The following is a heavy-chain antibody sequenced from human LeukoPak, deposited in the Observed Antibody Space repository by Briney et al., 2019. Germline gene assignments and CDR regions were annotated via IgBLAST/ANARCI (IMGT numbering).Heavy chain of an antibody. CDR1: GGSISSSSYY. D-gene: IGHD1-26*01. CDR3: ASSRWELQFRYFDY. J-gene: IGHJ4*02. CDR2: IYYSGST. V-gene: IGHV4-39*07. Sequence: SETLSLTCTVSGGSISSSSYYWGWIRQPPGKGLEWIGSIYYSGSTYYNPSLKSRVTISVDTSKNQFSLKLSSVTAADTAVYYCASSRWELQFRYFDYWGQGTLVTVSS.